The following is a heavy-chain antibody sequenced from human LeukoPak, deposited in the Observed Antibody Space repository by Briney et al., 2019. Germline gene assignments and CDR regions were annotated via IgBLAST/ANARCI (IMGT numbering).Heavy chain of an antibody. CDR3: ARGSYGETYY. J-gene: IGHJ4*02. CDR2: ISAYNGNT. CDR1: GYTFTSYG. V-gene: IGHV1-18*01. D-gene: IGHD4-17*01. Sequence: GASVKVSCKXSGYTFTSYGISWVRQAPRQGLEWMGRISAYNGNTNYSQKLQGRVTMTTDTSTSTAYMELRSLRSDDTAVYYCARGSYGETYYWGQGTLVTVSS.